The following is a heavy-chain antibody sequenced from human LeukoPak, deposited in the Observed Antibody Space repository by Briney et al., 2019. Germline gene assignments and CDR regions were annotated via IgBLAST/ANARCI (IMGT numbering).Heavy chain of an antibody. D-gene: IGHD3-3*02. CDR2: IRSKAYGETT. CDR3: TKTAYPVLDYYGMDV. Sequence: GGSLRLPCTTSGFTFGNYAMTWVRQAPGKGLEWVSFIRSKAYGETTEYAASVRGRFTVSRDDSRGIAYLEMNSLKTEDTAIYYCTKTAYPVLDYYGMDVWGPGTTVTVSS. CDR1: GFTFGNYA. J-gene: IGHJ6*02. V-gene: IGHV3-49*04.